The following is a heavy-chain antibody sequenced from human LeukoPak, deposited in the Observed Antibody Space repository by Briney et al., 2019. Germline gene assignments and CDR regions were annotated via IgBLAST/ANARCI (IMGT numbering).Heavy chain of an antibody. CDR1: GFTFSSYA. V-gene: IGHV3-33*08. J-gene: IGHJ6*02. D-gene: IGHD2-8*01. CDR3: ARARHCTTTTRRPYDYGLDV. Sequence: GGSLRLSCAASGFTFSSYAMHWVRQAPGKGLEGVAVIWYDGSKKYYADSVKGRFTISRDNSQNTIYLQMNSLRADDTATYYCARARHCTTTTRRPYDYGLDVWGHGTTVTVSS. CDR2: IWYDGSKK.